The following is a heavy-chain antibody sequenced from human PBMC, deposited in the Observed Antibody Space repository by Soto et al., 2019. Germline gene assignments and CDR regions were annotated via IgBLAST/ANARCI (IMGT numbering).Heavy chain of an antibody. CDR1: GYTFNNNC. CDR2: IYPGDSDT. CDR3: ARRSEYHDGSGKYYGLDV. J-gene: IGHJ6*02. D-gene: IGHD3-10*01. V-gene: IGHV5-51*01. Sequence: GESLKISCEGTGYTFNNNCVGWVRQIPGKGLAWMGIIYPGDSDTRYSPSFQGQVPISVYKAIATAQLQLSSLKASDTDMYYFARRSEYHDGSGKYYGLDVWGQGTTVTVSS.